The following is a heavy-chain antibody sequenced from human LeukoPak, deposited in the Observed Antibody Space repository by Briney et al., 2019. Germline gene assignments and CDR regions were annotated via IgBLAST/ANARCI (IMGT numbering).Heavy chain of an antibody. D-gene: IGHD3-9*01. J-gene: IGHJ5*02. CDR3: ARDYDILTGYPCWFDP. V-gene: IGHV4-39*07. CDR1: GGSISTSSYY. CDR2: IFYSGST. Sequence: SETLSLTCTVSGGSISTSSYYWGWVRQPPGKGLEWIGNIFYSGSTYYSPSLKSRVTISVDTSKNQFSLKLSSVTAADTAVYYCARDYDILTGYPCWFDPWGQGTLVTVSS.